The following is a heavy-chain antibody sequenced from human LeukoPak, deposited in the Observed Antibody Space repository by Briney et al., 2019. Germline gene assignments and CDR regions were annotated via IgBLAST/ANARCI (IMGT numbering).Heavy chain of an antibody. Sequence: GGSLRLSCAASGFTFSSYSMNWVRQAPGKGLEWVSYISSSSSTIYYADSVKGRFTISRDNAKNSLYLQMNSLRAEDTAVYYCAKIYPSYSYYRDVWGKGTTVTVSS. J-gene: IGHJ6*03. CDR1: GFTFSSYS. CDR2: ISSSSSTI. CDR3: AKIYPSYSYYRDV. V-gene: IGHV3-48*04. D-gene: IGHD3-3*01.